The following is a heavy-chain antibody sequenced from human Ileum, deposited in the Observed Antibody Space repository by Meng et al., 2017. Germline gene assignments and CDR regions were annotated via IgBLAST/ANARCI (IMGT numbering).Heavy chain of an antibody. J-gene: IGHJ4*02. V-gene: IGHV3-49*03. Sequence: GESLKISCTASGFTFGDYAMSWFRQAPGKGLEWVGFIRSKAYGGTTEYAASVKGRFTISRDDSKSIAYLQMNSLKTEDTAVYYCTRDRSKDIVVVPAVTNLDYWGQGTLVTSPQ. D-gene: IGHD2-2*01. CDR3: TRDRSKDIVVVPAVTNLDY. CDR1: GFTFGDYA. CDR2: IRSKAYGGTT.